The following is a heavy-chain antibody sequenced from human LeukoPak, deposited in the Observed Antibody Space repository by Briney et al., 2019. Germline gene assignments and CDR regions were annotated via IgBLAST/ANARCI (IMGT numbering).Heavy chain of an antibody. CDR2: ISTSGTSM. J-gene: IGHJ4*01. D-gene: IGHD6-19*01. CDR1: GFSVSSYG. Sequence: GGSLRLSCAASGFSVSSYGFNWVRQAPGRGLEWVSYISTSGTSMYYADSVRGRFTVSRDNAKNSLYLQMNNLRAEDTAVYYCARDRSGWYYFDHWGHGTLVTVSS. CDR3: ARDRSGWYYFDH. V-gene: IGHV3-48*03.